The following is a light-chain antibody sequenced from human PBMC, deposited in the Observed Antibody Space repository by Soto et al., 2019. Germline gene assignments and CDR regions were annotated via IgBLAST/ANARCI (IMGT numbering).Light chain of an antibody. CDR3: QQHNNWPPWS. CDR2: GAS. J-gene: IGKJ1*01. V-gene: IGKV3-15*01. Sequence: EFVLTQSPDTLSLPPGERTTLSCSASQSISSYLAWYQQKPGQAPRLLIYGASTRATGIPATFSGSGSGTEFTLTTSSLQSQDLAVYYCQQHNNWPPWSFGQGTKVDIK. CDR1: QSISSY.